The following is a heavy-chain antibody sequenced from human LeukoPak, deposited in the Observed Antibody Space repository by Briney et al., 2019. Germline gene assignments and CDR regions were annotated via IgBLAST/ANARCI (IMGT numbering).Heavy chain of an antibody. V-gene: IGHV1-8*01. Sequence: GASVKVSCKASGYTFTSYDINWVRQATGQGLEWMGWMNPNSGNTGYAQKFQGRVTMTRNTSISTAYMELSSLRSEDTAVYYCARDIIPLSVWGSYRYIGYWGQGTLVTVSS. J-gene: IGHJ4*02. CDR1: GYTFTSYD. CDR3: ARDIIPLSVWGSYRYIGY. D-gene: IGHD3-16*02. CDR2: MNPNSGNT.